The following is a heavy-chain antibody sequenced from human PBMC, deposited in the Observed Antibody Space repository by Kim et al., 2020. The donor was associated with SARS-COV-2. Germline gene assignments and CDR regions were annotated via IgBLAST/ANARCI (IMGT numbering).Heavy chain of an antibody. CDR1: GFTFSSYS. CDR3: ARDTSPGSSWTYYYYYYGMDV. D-gene: IGHD6-13*01. J-gene: IGHJ6*02. V-gene: IGHV3-21*01. Sequence: GGSLRLSCAASGFTFSSYSMNWVRQAPGKGLEWVSSISSSSSYIYYADSVKGRFTISRDNAKNSLYLQMNSLRAEDTAVYYCARDTSPGSSWTYYYYYYGMDVWGQGTTVTVSS. CDR2: ISSSSSYI.